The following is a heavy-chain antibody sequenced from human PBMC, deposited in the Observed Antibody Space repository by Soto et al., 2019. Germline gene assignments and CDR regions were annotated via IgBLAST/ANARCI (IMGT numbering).Heavy chain of an antibody. D-gene: IGHD3-3*02. CDR2: FLASGGNT. CDR1: GYSFFSYY. Sequence: ASVKVSCKASGYSFFSYYIHWVRQAPGQGLEWMGRFLASGGNTFYAQRFRGRVSMTRDTSSTNTVSLELTSLTSDDTAVYYCARGGATIFGVIDSWGQGTRVTVSS. J-gene: IGHJ4*02. CDR3: ARGGATIFGVIDS. V-gene: IGHV1-46*01.